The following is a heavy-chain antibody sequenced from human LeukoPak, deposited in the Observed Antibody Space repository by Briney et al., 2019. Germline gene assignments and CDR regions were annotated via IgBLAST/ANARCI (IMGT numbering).Heavy chain of an antibody. CDR1: RSPFTIYS. CDR2: IYPGHSDT. D-gene: IGHD3-16*01. V-gene: IGHV5-51*01. Sequence: LKISCKGSRSPFTIYSIGSPRPMPGNALPRTPTIYPGHSDTRYSPSFQGQVTISADKSISTAYLQWSSLKASDTAMYYCAIFDFLFGEINNNWFDPWGQGTLVTVSS. CDR3: AIFDFLFGEINNNWFDP. J-gene: IGHJ5*02.